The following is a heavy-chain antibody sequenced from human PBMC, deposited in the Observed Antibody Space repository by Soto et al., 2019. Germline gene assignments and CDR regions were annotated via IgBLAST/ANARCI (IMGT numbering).Heavy chain of an antibody. Sequence: SETLSLTCTVSGGSITNCYWSWIRQPAGKGLEWIGRIYTKERTNYNLSFRNRVTMSVDTSKNQFSLKLDAVTAADTAVYYCARDDYKDGGNNWFDPWGQGTLVTVSS. CDR3: ARDDYKDGGNNWFDP. V-gene: IGHV4-4*07. CDR2: IYTKERT. CDR1: GGSITNCY. D-gene: IGHD3-16*01. J-gene: IGHJ5*02.